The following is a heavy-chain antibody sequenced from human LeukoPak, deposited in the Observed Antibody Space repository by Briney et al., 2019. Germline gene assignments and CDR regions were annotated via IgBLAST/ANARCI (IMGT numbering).Heavy chain of an antibody. CDR1: GGSISSSNW. CDR3: AGDDFWSGYPNGY. CDR2: IYHSGST. V-gene: IGHV4-4*02. D-gene: IGHD3-3*01. J-gene: IGHJ4*02. Sequence: SETLSLTCAVSGGSISSSNWWSWVRQPPGKGLEWIGSIYHSGSTYYNPSLKSRVTISVDTSKNQFSLKLSSVTAADTAVYYCAGDDFWSGYPNGYWGQGTLVTVSS.